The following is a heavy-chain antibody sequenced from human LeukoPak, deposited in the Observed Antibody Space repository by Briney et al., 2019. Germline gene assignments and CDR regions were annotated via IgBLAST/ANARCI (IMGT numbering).Heavy chain of an antibody. CDR2: INHSGST. D-gene: IGHD4-23*01. Sequence: SETLSLTCAVYGGSFSGYYWSWIRQPPGEGLEWIGEINHSGSTNYNPSLKSRVTISVDTSKNQFSLKLSSVTAADTAVYYCARTGLPALDGGNDYWGQGTLVTVSS. CDR3: ARTGLPALDGGNDY. V-gene: IGHV4-34*01. CDR1: GGSFSGYY. J-gene: IGHJ4*02.